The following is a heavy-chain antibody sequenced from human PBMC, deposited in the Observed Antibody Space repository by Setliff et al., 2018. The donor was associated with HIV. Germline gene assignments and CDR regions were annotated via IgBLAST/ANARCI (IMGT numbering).Heavy chain of an antibody. CDR1: GGTFSGYA. CDR3: AGGIDGSYLKFFDN. CDR2: IIPIFGTA. J-gene: IGHJ4*02. Sequence: SVKVSCKASGGTFSGYALTWVRQAPGQGLEWMGGIIPIFGTANYAQKFQGRLTITADASTRTAYMELSSLRSEDTAVYYCAGGIDGSYLKFFDNWGQGTLVTVSS. D-gene: IGHD1-26*01. V-gene: IGHV1-69*13.